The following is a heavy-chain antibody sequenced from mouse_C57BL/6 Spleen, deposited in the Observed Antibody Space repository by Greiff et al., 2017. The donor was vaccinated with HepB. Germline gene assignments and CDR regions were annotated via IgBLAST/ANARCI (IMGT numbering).Heavy chain of an antibody. CDR2: FHPYKDDT. J-gene: IGHJ2*01. D-gene: IGHD1-1*01. CDR1: GFTFTTYP. V-gene: IGHV1-47*01. CDR3: ARGLRYGYFDY. Sequence: VQLVESGAELVKPGASVKMSCKASGFTFTTYPIEWMKQNHGKSLEWIGNFHPYKDDTKYNEKFKGKATLTVEKSSSTVYLELSRLTSDDSAVYYCARGLRYGYFDYWGQGTTLTVSS.